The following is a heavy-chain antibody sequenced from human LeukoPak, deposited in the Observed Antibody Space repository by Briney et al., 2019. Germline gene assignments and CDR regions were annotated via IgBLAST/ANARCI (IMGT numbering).Heavy chain of an antibody. D-gene: IGHD5-12*01. CDR3: ARDTEWLRPSDY. J-gene: IGHJ4*02. CDR1: GYTFTSYS. V-gene: IGHV1-18*01. CDR2: ISAYNGNT. Sequence: ASVKVSCKASGYTFTSYSISWVRQAPGQGLGWMGWISAYNGNTNYAQKFQGRGTMTTDTSTSTGYMELRSLRSDDTALYYCARDTEWLRPSDYWGQGTLVTVSS.